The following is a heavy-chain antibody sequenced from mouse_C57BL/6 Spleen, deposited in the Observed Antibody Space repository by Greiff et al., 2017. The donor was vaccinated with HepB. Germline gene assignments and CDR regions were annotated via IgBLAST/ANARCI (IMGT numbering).Heavy chain of an antibody. CDR3: ARGGNYAHILDY. Sequence: QVQLQQPGTELVKPGASVKLSCKASGYTFTSYWMHWVKQRPGQGLEWIGNINPSNGGTNYNEKFKSKATLTVDKSSSTAYMQLSSLTSEDSAVYDCARGGNYAHILDYWGQGTSVTVSS. J-gene: IGHJ4*01. CDR1: GYTFTSYW. CDR2: INPSNGGT. D-gene: IGHD2-1*01. V-gene: IGHV1-53*01.